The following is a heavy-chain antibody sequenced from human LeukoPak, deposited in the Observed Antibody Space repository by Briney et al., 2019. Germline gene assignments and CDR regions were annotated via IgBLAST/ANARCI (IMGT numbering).Heavy chain of an antibody. V-gene: IGHV3-23*01. J-gene: IGHJ6*02. D-gene: IGHD2-2*02. Sequence: GGSLRLSCAASGFTFSSYAMSWVRQAPGKGLEWVSAIGGSVSSTYYADSVKGRFTISRDNSKNTLYLQMNSLRAEDTAVYYCANTIYPYYYYGMDVWGQGTTVTVSS. CDR3: ANTIYPYYYYGMDV. CDR2: IGGSVSST. CDR1: GFTFSSYA.